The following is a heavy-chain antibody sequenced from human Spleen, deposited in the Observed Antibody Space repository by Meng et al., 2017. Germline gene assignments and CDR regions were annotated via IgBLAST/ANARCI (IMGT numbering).Heavy chain of an antibody. CDR2: FYYSGST. J-gene: IGHJ4*02. Sequence: VPLQERGPGLVTPSQPLSLTCTVSGGSISSGGYYWSCIRQHPGKGLEWIGYFYYSGSTYYNPSLKSLVPISVDTSKNQFSLKLSSVTAADTAVYYCARARDGGGWFDYWGQGTLVTVSS. CDR1: GGSISSGGYY. CDR3: ARARDGGGWFDY. V-gene: IGHV4-31*01. D-gene: IGHD5-24*01.